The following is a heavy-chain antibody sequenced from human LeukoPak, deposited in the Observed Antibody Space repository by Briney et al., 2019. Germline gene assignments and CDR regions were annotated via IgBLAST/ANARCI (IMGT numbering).Heavy chain of an antibody. Sequence: PSETLSLTCAVYGGSFSGYYWSWIRQPAGKGLEWIGRIYTSGSTNYNPSLKSRVTMSVDTSKNQFSLKLSSVTAADTAVYYCARHGTYYDFWSGYSKLTGYFDYWGQGTLVTVSS. CDR2: IYTSGST. D-gene: IGHD3-3*01. CDR3: ARHGTYYDFWSGYSKLTGYFDY. V-gene: IGHV4-59*10. CDR1: GGSFSGYY. J-gene: IGHJ4*02.